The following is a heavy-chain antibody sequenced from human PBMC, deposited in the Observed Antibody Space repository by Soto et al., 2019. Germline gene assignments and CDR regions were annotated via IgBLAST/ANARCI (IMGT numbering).Heavy chain of an antibody. CDR1: GYSFTSYW. D-gene: IGHD6-13*01. J-gene: IGHJ6*02. CDR3: ARQAYRSSWPYYYYYGIDV. CDR2: IDPSDSYT. V-gene: IGHV5-10-1*01. Sequence: PGESLKISCKGSGYSFTSYWISWVRQMPGKGLEWMGRIDPSDSYTNYSPSFQGHVTISADKSISTAYLQWSSLKASDTAMYYCARQAYRSSWPYYYYYGIDVWGQGTTVTVS.